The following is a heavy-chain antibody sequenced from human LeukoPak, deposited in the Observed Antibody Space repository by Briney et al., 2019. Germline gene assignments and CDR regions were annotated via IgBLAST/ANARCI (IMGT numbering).Heavy chain of an antibody. V-gene: IGHV4-31*03. CDR3: AREGIGYFDP. CDR2: IYYSGST. D-gene: IGHD5-18*01. Sequence: KPSETLSLTCTVSGGSISSGGYYWSWIRQHPGKGLEWIGYIYYSGSTYYNPSLKSRVTISVDTSKNQFSLKLSSVTAADTAVYYCAREGIGYFDPWGQGTLVTVSS. J-gene: IGHJ5*02. CDR1: GGSISSGGYY.